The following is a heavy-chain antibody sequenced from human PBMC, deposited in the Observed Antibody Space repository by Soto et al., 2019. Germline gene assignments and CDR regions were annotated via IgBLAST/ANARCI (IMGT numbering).Heavy chain of an antibody. V-gene: IGHV3-33*01. CDR3: ARDLASIAAAGFGPEYYGMDV. CDR1: GFTFSSYG. Sequence: PGGSLRLSCAASGFTFSSYGMHWVRQAPGKGLEWVAVIWYDGSNKYYADSVKGRFTISRDNSKNTLYLQMNSLRAEDTAVYYCARDLASIAAAGFGPEYYGMDVWGQGTTVTV. CDR2: IWYDGSNK. D-gene: IGHD6-13*01. J-gene: IGHJ6*02.